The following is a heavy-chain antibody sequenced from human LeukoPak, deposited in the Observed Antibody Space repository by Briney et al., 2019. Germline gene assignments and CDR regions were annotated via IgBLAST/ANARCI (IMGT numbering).Heavy chain of an antibody. CDR1: GFTFSSYS. Sequence: GGSLRLSCAASGFTFSSYSMNWVRQAPGKGLEWVSSISSSSSYIYYADSVKGRFTISRDNAKNSLYLQMNSLRAEDTAVYYCVRDQGFYYYYGMDVWGKGTTVTVSS. V-gene: IGHV3-21*01. J-gene: IGHJ6*04. CDR3: VRDQGFYYYYGMDV. CDR2: ISSSSSYI.